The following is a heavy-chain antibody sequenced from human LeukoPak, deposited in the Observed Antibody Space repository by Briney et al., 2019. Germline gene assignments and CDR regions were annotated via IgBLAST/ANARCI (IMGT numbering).Heavy chain of an antibody. CDR3: ARDDILTGYYPVDY. CDR2: INSDGSST. CDR1: GFTFSSYW. V-gene: IGHV3-74*01. J-gene: IGHJ4*02. Sequence: GGSLRLSCAASGFTFSSYWMHWVRQAPGKGLVWVSRINSDGSSTSYADSVKGRFTISRDNAKNSLYLQMNSLRTEDTAVYYCARDDILTGYYPVDYWGQGTLVTVSS. D-gene: IGHD3-9*01.